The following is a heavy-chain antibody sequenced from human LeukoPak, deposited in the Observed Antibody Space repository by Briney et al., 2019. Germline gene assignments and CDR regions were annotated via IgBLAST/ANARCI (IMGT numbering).Heavy chain of an antibody. J-gene: IGHJ4*02. Sequence: GGSLRLSCAASGFTFSNAWMSWVRQAPGKGLEWVGRIKSKTDGGTTDYAAPVKGRFTISRDDSKNTLYLQMNSLKTEDTAVYYCTTDGPDYYDGSGYYYVDYWGQGTLVTVSS. D-gene: IGHD3-22*01. CDR3: TTDGPDYYDGSGYYYVDY. CDR2: IKSKTDGGTT. CDR1: GFTFSNAW. V-gene: IGHV3-15*01.